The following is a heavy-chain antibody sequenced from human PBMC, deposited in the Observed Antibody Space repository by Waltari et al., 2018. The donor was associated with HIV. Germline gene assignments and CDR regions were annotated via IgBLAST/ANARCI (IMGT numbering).Heavy chain of an antibody. Sequence: QVQLVQSGAEVKKPGSSVKVSCKASGGTFSSYAISWVRQAPGPGLEWMGGIIPIFGTANYAQKFQGRVTITADESTSTAYMELSSLRSEDTAVYYCARGSGCSGGSCYSIWFDPWGQGTLVTVSS. V-gene: IGHV1-69*01. CDR1: GGTFSSYA. CDR3: ARGSGCSGGSCYSIWFDP. J-gene: IGHJ5*02. CDR2: IIPIFGTA. D-gene: IGHD2-15*01.